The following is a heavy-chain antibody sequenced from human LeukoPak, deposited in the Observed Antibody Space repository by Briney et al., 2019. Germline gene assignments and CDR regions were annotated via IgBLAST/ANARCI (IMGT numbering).Heavy chain of an antibody. V-gene: IGHV1-18*01. D-gene: IGHD2-2*01. CDR2: ICAYNGNT. CDR1: GYTFTSYG. Sequence: ASVKVSCKASGYTFTSYGISWMRQPPGQGHERMGCICAYNGNTDYAQNLHSRVTMTTDTSTNTAYVELGSLTSDDTAVYYCARVGSYCTSSTCFVYWGQGTLVTVSA. J-gene: IGHJ4*02. CDR3: ARVGSYCTSSTCFVY.